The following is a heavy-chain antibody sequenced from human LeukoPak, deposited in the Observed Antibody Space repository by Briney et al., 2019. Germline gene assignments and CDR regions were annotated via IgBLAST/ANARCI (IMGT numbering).Heavy chain of an antibody. CDR3: ARGHVRGTMIVVDPRGSFDP. J-gene: IGHJ5*02. V-gene: IGHV4-30-4*08. CDR1: GGSISSGDYY. Sequence: SQTLSLTCTVSGGSISSGDYYWSWIRQPPGKGLEWIGSIYYSGSTYYNPSLKSRVTISVDTSKNQFSLKLSSVTAADTAVYYCARGHVRGTMIVVDPRGSFDPWGQGTLVTVSS. D-gene: IGHD3-22*01. CDR2: IYYSGST.